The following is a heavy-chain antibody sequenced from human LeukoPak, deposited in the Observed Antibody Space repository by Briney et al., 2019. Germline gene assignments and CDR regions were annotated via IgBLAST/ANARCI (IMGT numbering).Heavy chain of an antibody. CDR2: INHSGSI. CDR1: GGSISSGASD. CDR3: AREYCSSTSCMPGLVGYFDL. V-gene: IGHV4-31*03. D-gene: IGHD2-2*01. Sequence: PSQTLSPTCTVSGGSISSGASDWGWIRQHPKRGLEWVGYINHSGSIYYNPSLGSRVTMSVDTSKNQFSLKLSSVTAADTAVYYCAREYCSSTSCMPGLVGYFDLWGRGTLVTVSS. J-gene: IGHJ2*01.